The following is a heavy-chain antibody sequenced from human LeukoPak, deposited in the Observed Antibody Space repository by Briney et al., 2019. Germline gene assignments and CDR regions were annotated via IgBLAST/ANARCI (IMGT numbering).Heavy chain of an antibody. CDR1: GGSISSGSYY. CDR2: IYTSGST. V-gene: IGHV4-61*02. Sequence: PSETLSLTCTVSGGSISSGSYYWSWIRQPAGKGLEWIGGIYTSGSTNYNPSLKSRVTISVDTSKNQFSLKLSSVTAADTAVYYCARAQLLSYHYYYMDVWGKGTTVTVSS. J-gene: IGHJ6*03. CDR3: ARAQLLSYHYYYMDV. D-gene: IGHD2-2*01.